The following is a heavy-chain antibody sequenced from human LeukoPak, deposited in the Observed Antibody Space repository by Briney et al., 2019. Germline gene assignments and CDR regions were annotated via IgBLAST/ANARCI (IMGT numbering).Heavy chain of an antibody. CDR3: ARLLRNIAAGVYYFDY. CDR1: GYSFTSYW. D-gene: IGHD6-13*01. CDR2: IYPGDSDT. Sequence: GESLKISCKGSGYSFTSYWIGWVRQMSGKGLEWMGIIYPGDSDTRYSPSFQGQVTLSADKSSSTAYLQWSSLKASDSATYYCARLLRNIAAGVYYFDYWGQGTLVTVSS. V-gene: IGHV5-51*01. J-gene: IGHJ4*02.